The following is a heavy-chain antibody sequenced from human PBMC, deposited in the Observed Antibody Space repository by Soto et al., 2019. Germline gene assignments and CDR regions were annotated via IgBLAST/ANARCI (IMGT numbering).Heavy chain of an antibody. CDR3: ARAIAVAGYYYYYYMDV. CDR1: GYTFTSYG. D-gene: IGHD6-19*01. Sequence: GASVKVSCKASGYTFTSYGISWVRQAPGQGLEWMGWINAGNGNTKYSQKFQGRVTITRDTSASTAYMELSSLRSEDTAVYYCARAIAVAGYYYYYYMDVWGKGTTVTVSS. J-gene: IGHJ6*03. CDR2: INAGNGNT. V-gene: IGHV1-3*01.